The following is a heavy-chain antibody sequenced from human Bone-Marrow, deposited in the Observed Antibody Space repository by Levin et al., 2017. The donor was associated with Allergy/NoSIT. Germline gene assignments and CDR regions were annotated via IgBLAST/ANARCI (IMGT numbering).Heavy chain of an antibody. J-gene: IGHJ4*02. V-gene: IGHV1-2*02. CDR1: GYTFTDYY. CDR3: ARPRGRYSSNWNNPSFDF. Sequence: ASVKVSCKASGYTFTDYYIHWVRQAPGQGLEWVGWINGDSGDTRYALKFQGRVTMTRDTSISTAYMEVSRLRSDDTAVYYCARPRGRYSSNWNNPSFDFWGQGTLLTVSS. CDR2: INGDSGDT. D-gene: IGHD6-13*01.